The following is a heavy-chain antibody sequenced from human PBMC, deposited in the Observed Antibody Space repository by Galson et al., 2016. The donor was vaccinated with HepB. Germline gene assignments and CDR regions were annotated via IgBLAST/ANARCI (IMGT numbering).Heavy chain of an antibody. D-gene: IGHD1-14*01. CDR1: VFIFRTYG. Sequence: SLRLSCAASVFIFRTYGMHWVRQAPGKGLEWVAVIRNDGTNRYYAASVKGRVTISRDNSNNTLYLQMNSLRAEDTAVYYCAKSRNAGTWYYSDYWGQGTLVTVSS. CDR3: AKSRNAGTWYYSDY. CDR2: IRNDGTNR. J-gene: IGHJ4*02. V-gene: IGHV3-33*06.